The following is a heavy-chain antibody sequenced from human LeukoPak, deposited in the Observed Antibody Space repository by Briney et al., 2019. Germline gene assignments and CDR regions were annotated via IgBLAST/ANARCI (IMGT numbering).Heavy chain of an antibody. V-gene: IGHV3-7*01. D-gene: IGHD3-10*01. J-gene: IGHJ3*02. CDR1: GFTFTSFW. Sequence: GGSLRLSCEASGFTFTSFWMAWVRQAPGKGLECVALMNSDGSEKSYADSVKGRFTISRDNAKNSLYLHMNTLRAEDTSVYYCARDPAFGAFDIRGRGTVVTVSS. CDR2: MNSDGSEK. CDR3: ARDPAFGAFDI.